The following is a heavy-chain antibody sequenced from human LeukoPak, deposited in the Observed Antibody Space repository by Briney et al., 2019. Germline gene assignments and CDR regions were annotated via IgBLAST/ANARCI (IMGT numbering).Heavy chain of an antibody. D-gene: IGHD2-2*01. CDR2: MNPYRRKT. Sequence: ASVKVSCKASGYTFTNYDVNWVRQPNGQGLEWMGWMNPYRRKTTYAKKFQGRVTMTRNISISTAYMELSSLRSEDTAVYYCARAEGGYCSSTSCYGGLRFDPWAQGTLVTVST. CDR3: ARAEGGYCSSTSCYGGLRFDP. CDR1: GYTFTNYD. V-gene: IGHV1-8*02. J-gene: IGHJ5*02.